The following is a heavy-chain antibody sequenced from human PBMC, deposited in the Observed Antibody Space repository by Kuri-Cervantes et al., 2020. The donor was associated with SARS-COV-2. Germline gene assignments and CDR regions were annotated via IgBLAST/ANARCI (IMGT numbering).Heavy chain of an antibody. CDR1: GFTFSSSW. CDR2: IKCDGSEK. D-gene: IGHD3-3*02. CDR3: AKGGRIFGVVRTSDAFDI. Sequence: GESLKISCAASGFTFSSSWMHWVCQAPEKGLEWVADIKCDGSEKYYADSVKGRFTISRDNSKNTLYLQMNSLRAEDTAVYYCAKGGRIFGVVRTSDAFDIWGQGTMVTVSS. V-gene: IGHV3-52*01. J-gene: IGHJ3*02.